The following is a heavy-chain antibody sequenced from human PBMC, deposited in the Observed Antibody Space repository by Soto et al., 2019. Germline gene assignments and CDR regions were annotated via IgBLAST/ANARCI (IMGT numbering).Heavy chain of an antibody. Sequence: PSETLSLTCAFSGGSIVTSAYYWGWIRQAPGKGLEWIGSINHSGNTYLSPSLKDRVTMSVDTSKNSFSLKLRSATAADTGLYYCSRRAPEGFDPWGQGTLVTVSS. CDR2: INHSGNT. V-gene: IGHV4-39*01. J-gene: IGHJ5*02. CDR1: GGSIVTSAYY. CDR3: SRRAPEGFDP.